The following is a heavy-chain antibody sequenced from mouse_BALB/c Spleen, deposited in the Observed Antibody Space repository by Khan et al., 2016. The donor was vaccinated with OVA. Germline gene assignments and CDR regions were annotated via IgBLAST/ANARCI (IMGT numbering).Heavy chain of an antibody. J-gene: IGHJ3*01. D-gene: IGHD1-2*01. CDR2: ISPGSGAT. Sequence: QVQLQQSGAELARPGASVKLSCKASGYTFPDYYINWVKQRTGQGLEWIGEISPGSGATYYNERFQGKATLTAYKSSITAYMQLSSLTSEASAVDFCGRRNYFGYTVAYWGQGTLVTVSA. CDR1: GYTFPDYY. CDR3: GRRNYFGYTVAY. V-gene: IGHV1-77*01.